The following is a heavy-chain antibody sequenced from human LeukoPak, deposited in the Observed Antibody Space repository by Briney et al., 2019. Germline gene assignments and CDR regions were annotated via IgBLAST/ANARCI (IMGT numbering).Heavy chain of an antibody. CDR1: GYTFTSYG. Sequence: ASVKVSCKASGYTFTSYGISWVRQAPGQGLEWMGWISAYNGNTNYAQKLQGRVTMTTDTSTSTAYMELRSLRSDDTAVYYCAMLELTEDYFDYWGQGTLVTVSS. V-gene: IGHV1-18*01. D-gene: IGHD1-7*01. CDR3: AMLELTEDYFDY. CDR2: ISAYNGNT. J-gene: IGHJ4*02.